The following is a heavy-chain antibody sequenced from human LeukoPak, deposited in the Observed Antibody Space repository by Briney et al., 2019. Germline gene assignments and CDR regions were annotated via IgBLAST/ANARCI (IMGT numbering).Heavy chain of an antibody. CDR2: ISPSGSTK. J-gene: IGHJ4*02. V-gene: IGHV3-48*03. D-gene: IGHD1-26*01. CDR1: GFTFSSYE. CDR3: ASSGSYFDY. Sequence: GGSLRLSCAASGFTFSSYEMNWVRQAPGKGLEWVSYISPSGSTKYYAGSVKGRFTISRDNAKDSLYLQMNSLRAEDTAVYYCASSGSYFDYWGQGTLVTVSS.